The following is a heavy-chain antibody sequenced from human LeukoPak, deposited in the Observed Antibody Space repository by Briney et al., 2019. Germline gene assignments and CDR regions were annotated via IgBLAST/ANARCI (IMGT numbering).Heavy chain of an antibody. CDR2: IYHSGST. D-gene: IGHD6-13*01. V-gene: IGHV4-38-2*02. CDR1: GYSISSGYY. J-gene: IGHJ5*02. Sequence: SETLSLTCTVSGYSISSGYYWGWIRQPPGKGLEWIGSIYHSGSTYYNPSLKSRVTISVDTSKNQFSLKLSPVTAADTAVYYCADTRAAGTLWFDPWGQGTLVTVSS. CDR3: ADTRAAGTLWFDP.